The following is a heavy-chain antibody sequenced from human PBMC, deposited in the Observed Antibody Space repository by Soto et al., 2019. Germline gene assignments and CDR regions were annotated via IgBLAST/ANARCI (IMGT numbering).Heavy chain of an antibody. CDR1: GGTFSSYT. D-gene: IGHD3-3*01. Sequence: QVQLVQSGAEVKKPGSSVKVSCKASGGTFSSYTISWVRQAPGQGLEWMGRIIPILGIANYAQKFQGRVTITAGKSTSTAYMELSSLRSEDTAVYYCARDSDFWSGYYKAGAFDIWGQGTMVTVSS. V-gene: IGHV1-69*08. CDR3: ARDSDFWSGYYKAGAFDI. CDR2: IIPILGIA. J-gene: IGHJ3*02.